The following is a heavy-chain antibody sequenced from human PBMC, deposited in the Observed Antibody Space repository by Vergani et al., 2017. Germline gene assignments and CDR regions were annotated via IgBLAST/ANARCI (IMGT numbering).Heavy chain of an antibody. J-gene: IGHJ6*02. CDR3: ATPQTVTTGGMEV. D-gene: IGHD4-17*01. V-gene: IGHV1-69-2*01. CDR1: GYTFTAHY. Sequence: EVQLVQSGAEVKKPGATMKISCKVSGYTFTAHYMHWVKQAPGKGLEWMGLVDPEDGETIYAEKFKGRVTIAEDTSTDTAHLELSSLRSEDTAVYYCATPQTVTTGGMEVWGQGTTVIVSS. CDR2: VDPEDGET.